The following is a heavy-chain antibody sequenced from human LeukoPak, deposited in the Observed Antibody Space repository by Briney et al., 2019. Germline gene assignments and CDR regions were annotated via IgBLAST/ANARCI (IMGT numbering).Heavy chain of an antibody. V-gene: IGHV5-10-1*01. D-gene: IGHD5-18*01. CDR2: IDPSDSYT. J-gene: IGHJ4*02. CDR1: GYSFASYW. Sequence: GESLKISCKGSGYSFASYWISWVRQMPGKGLEWMGRIDPSDSYTNYSPSFQGHVTISVDKSISTAYLQWSSLKASDTAMYYCARLGYSYGPAGYWGQGTLVTVSS. CDR3: ARLGYSYGPAGY.